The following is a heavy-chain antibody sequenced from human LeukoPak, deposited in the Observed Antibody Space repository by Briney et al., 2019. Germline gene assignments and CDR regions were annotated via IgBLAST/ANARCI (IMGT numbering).Heavy chain of an antibody. CDR2: IYSGGST. CDR3: AALSNDYRGHDF. CDR1: GFTVSRNY. J-gene: IGHJ4*02. Sequence: GGSQRLSCAASGFTVSRNYMTWVRQAPGKGLKWVSVIYSGGSTYYADSVKGRFTISRDNSKNTLYLQMNSLRAEDTAVHYCAALSNDYRGHDFWGQGTLVTVSS. D-gene: IGHD4-11*01. V-gene: IGHV3-53*01.